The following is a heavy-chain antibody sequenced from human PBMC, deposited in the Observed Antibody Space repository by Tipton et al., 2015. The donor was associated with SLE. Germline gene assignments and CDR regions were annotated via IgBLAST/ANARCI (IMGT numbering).Heavy chain of an antibody. CDR3: ARGYGYRPAYYYYMDV. V-gene: IGHV4-59*01. Sequence: TLSLTCTVSGGSISSYYWSWIRQPPGKGLEWIGYIYYSGSTNYNPSLKSRVTISVDTSKNQFSLKLSSVTAADTAVYYCARGYGYRPAYYYYMDVWGKGTTVTVSS. CDR1: GGSISSYY. J-gene: IGHJ6*03. CDR2: IYYSGST. D-gene: IGHD6-25*01.